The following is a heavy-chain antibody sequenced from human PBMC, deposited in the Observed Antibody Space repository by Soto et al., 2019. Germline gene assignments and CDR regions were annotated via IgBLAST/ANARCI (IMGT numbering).Heavy chain of an antibody. J-gene: IGHJ3*02. CDR3: AGALWEVGGAFDI. CDR1: GGSISSGGYS. Sequence: QLQLQESGSGLVKPSQTLSLTCAVSGGSISSGGYSWSWIRQPPGKGLEWIGYIYHSGSTYYNPSLRARFTISVDRSKDQFSLNLSSGTAADTAVYYCAGALWEVGGAFDIWGQGTMVTVSS. D-gene: IGHD1-26*01. CDR2: IYHSGST. V-gene: IGHV4-30-2*01.